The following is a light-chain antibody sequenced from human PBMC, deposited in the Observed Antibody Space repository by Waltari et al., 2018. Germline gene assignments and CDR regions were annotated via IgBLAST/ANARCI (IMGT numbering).Light chain of an antibody. CDR2: SNN. CDR3: AAWDDSLNVVV. J-gene: IGLJ2*01. V-gene: IGLV1-44*01. CDR1: SSNIGSNT. Sequence: QSVLTQPPSASGTPGQRVTISCSGSSSNIGSNTVNWYQQLPGTAPKLLIYSNNRRPYGVPDRFSGSKSATSASLAISGLQSEDEADYYWAAWDDSLNVVVFGGGTKLTVL.